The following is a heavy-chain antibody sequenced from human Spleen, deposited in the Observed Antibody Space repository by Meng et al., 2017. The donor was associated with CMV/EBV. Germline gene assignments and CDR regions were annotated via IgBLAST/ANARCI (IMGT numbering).Heavy chain of an antibody. J-gene: IGHJ4*02. D-gene: IGHD6-13*01. V-gene: IGHV4-61*01. Sequence: SETLSLTCTVSGGSVSSGSSYWTWIRQPPGKGLEWIGYIYYSGNSKYNPSLKSRVIMSVDTSRNQFSLKLDSVTAADTAVYFCARGVGSSPSFDYWGQGALVTVSS. CDR3: ARGVGSSPSFDY. CDR1: GGSVSSGSSY. CDR2: IYYSGNS.